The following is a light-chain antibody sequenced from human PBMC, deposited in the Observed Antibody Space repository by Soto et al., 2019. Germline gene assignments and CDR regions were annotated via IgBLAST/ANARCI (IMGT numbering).Light chain of an antibody. V-gene: IGLV1-44*01. CDR2: GSN. J-gene: IGLJ2*01. CDR1: SSNIGDNP. CDR3: AAWDDSLNGVV. Sequence: QAVVTQPPSASGIPGQRVTISCSGSSSNIGDNPVNWYQQLPGTAPKLLIYGSNQRPSGVPDRFSGSKSGTSASLAISGLQSEDEADYYCAAWDDSLNGVVFGGGTKLTVL.